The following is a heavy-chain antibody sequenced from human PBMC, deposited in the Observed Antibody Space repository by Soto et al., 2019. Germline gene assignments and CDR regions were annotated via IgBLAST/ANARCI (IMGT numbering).Heavy chain of an antibody. V-gene: IGHV4-59*01. CDR3: ASSGSSATWYYFDY. Sequence: SETLSLTCTVSGGSISSYYWSWIRQPPGKGLEWIGYIYYSGSTNYNPSLKSRVTISVDTSKNQFSLKLSSVTAADTAVYYCASSGSSATWYYFDYWGQGTLVTVSS. CDR2: IYYSGST. CDR1: GGSISSYY. J-gene: IGHJ4*02. D-gene: IGHD1-26*01.